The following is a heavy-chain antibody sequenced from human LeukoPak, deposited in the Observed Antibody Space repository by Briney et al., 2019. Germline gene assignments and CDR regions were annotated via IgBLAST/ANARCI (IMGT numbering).Heavy chain of an antibody. V-gene: IGHV3-7*01. CDR2: IKQDGSEK. J-gene: IGHJ4*02. CDR3: ARGVGVATYVTVFDY. Sequence: PGGSLRLSCAASGFTFSSYWMSWVRQAPGKGLEWVANIKQDGSEKYYVDSVKGRFTISRDNAKNSLYLQMNSLRAEDTAVYYCARGVGVATYVTVFDYWGQGTLVTVSS. CDR1: GFTFSSYW. D-gene: IGHD5-12*01.